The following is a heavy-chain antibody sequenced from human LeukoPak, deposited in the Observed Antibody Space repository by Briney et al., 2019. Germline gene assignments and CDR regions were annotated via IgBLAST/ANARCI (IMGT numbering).Heavy chain of an antibody. Sequence: GGSLRLSCAAYGFTFSSYSMNLVRQAPGKGLEWVSSITSSSSYVYYADSVKGRFTISRDNAKNSLYLQMNSLRAEDTAVYYCARDRYSGYAEAFDIWGQGTMVNVSS. V-gene: IGHV3-21*01. CDR3: ARDRYSGYAEAFDI. CDR1: GFTFSSYS. CDR2: ITSSSSYV. D-gene: IGHD5-12*01. J-gene: IGHJ3*02.